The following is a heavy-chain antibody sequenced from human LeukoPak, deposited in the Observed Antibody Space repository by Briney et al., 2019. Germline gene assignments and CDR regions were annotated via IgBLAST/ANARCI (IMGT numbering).Heavy chain of an antibody. J-gene: IGHJ3*02. V-gene: IGHV3-23*01. CDR1: GFSISNYA. CDR2: INGHDGRT. CDR3: ARGEAFAFDM. Sequence: GGSLRLSCAAPGFSISNYAMGWVRQAPGKGLEWVSNINGHDGRTYYADPVRGRFSISSDNSKNTVFLQMNSLRAEDTAVYYCARGEAFAFDMWGQGTMVTVSS.